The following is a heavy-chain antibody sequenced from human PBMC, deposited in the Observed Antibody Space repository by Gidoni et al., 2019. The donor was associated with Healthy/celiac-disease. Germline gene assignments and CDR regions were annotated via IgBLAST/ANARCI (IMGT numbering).Heavy chain of an antibody. CDR2: ISYDGSNK. CDR1: GFTFSSYA. J-gene: IGHJ4*02. Sequence: QVQLVESGVGVVQPGRSLRLSCAASGFTFSSYAMHWVRQAPGKGLEWVAVISYDGSNKYYADSVKGRFTISRDNSKNTLYLQMNSLRAEDTAVYYCARAGERRGIKGYYFDYWGQGTLVTVSS. V-gene: IGHV3-30-3*01. CDR3: ARAGERRGIKGYYFDY. D-gene: IGHD1-26*01.